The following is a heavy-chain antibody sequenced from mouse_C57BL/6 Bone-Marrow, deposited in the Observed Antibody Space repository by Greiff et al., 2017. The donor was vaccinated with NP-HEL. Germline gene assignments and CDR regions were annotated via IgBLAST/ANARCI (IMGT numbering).Heavy chain of an antibody. D-gene: IGHD2-3*01. Sequence: EVQLQESGPGLVKPSQSLSLTCSVTGYSITSGYYWNWIRQFPGNKLEWMGYISYDGSNNYNPSLKNRISITRDTSKNQFFLKLNSVTTEDTATYYCARRIYDGYFYAMDYWGQGTSVTVSS. CDR3: ARRIYDGYFYAMDY. V-gene: IGHV3-6*01. CDR1: GYSITSGYY. J-gene: IGHJ4*01. CDR2: ISYDGSN.